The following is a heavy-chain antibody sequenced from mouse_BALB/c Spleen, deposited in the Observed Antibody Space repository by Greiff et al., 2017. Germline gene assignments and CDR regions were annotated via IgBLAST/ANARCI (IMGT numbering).Heavy chain of an antibody. J-gene: IGHJ3*01. V-gene: IGHV5-6-3*01. CDR2: INSNGGST. Sequence: EVKVVESGGGLVQPGGSLKLSCAASGFTFSSYGMSWVRQTPDKRLELVATINSNGGSTYYPDSVKGRFTISRDNAKNTLYLQMSSLKSEDTAMYYCVRGNYPAWFAYWGQGTLVTVSA. CDR3: VRGNYPAWFAY. CDR1: GFTFSSYG. D-gene: IGHD2-1*01.